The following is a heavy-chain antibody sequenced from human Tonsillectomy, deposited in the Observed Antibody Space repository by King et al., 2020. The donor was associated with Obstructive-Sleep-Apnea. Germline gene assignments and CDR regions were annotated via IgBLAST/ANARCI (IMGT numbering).Heavy chain of an antibody. CDR1: GYTFTSYA. V-gene: IGHV1-3*01. CDR2: INAGNGNT. D-gene: IGHD3-10*01. CDR3: ARDRPRGDWFDP. J-gene: IGHJ5*02. Sequence: QLVQSGAEVKKPGASVKVSCKASGYTFTSYAMHWVRQAPGQRLEWMGWINAGNGNTKYSQKFQGRVTITRDTSASTAYMELSSLRSEDTAVYYCARDRPRGDWFDPWGQGTLVTVSS.